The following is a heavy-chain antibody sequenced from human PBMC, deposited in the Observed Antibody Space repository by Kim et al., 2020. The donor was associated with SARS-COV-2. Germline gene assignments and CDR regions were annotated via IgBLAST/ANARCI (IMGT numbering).Heavy chain of an antibody. D-gene: IGHD3-10*01. CDR1: GGSVSSGSYY. J-gene: IGHJ4*02. CDR2: IYYSGST. CDR3: AREYGYYYGSGSYYHFDY. Sequence: SETLSLTCTVCGGSVSSGSYYWSWIRQPPGKGLEWIGYIYYSGSTNYNPSLKSRVTISVDTSKNQFSLKLSSVTAADTAVYYCAREYGYYYGSGSYYHFDYWGQGTLVTVSS. V-gene: IGHV4-61*01.